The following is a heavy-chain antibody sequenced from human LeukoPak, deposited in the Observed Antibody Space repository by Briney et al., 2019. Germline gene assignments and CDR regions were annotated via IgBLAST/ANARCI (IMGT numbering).Heavy chain of an antibody. Sequence: SETLSLTCAVYGGSFSGYYWSWIRQPPGKGLEWIGEINHSGSTNYNPPLKSRVTISVDTSKNQFSLKLSSVTAADTAVYYCARPNDYVWGSFSVWGQGTLVTVSS. J-gene: IGHJ4*02. D-gene: IGHD3-16*01. CDR2: INHSGST. CDR1: GGSFSGYY. V-gene: IGHV4-34*01. CDR3: ARPNDYVWGSFSV.